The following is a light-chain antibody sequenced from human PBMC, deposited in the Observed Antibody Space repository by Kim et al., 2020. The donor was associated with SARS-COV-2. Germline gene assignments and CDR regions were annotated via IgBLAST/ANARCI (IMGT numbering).Light chain of an antibody. CDR3: ASWDDSLSVLYV. V-gene: IGLV1-47*01. J-gene: IGLJ1*01. CDR2: RND. CDR1: SSRLESHF. Sequence: RFTITCTGRSSRLESHFVYWYQHLPGPTPKLLIYRNDQRPSGVPDRFSGSKSGTSASLAISGLRSEDEAEYYCASWDDSLSVLYVFGTGTKVTVL.